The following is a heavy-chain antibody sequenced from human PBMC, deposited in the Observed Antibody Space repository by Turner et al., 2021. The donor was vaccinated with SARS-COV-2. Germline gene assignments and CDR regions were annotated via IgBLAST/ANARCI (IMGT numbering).Heavy chain of an antibody. D-gene: IGHD6-6*01. Sequence: QVQLVQSGAEVKKPGASVKVSCKASGYTFTGYYMHWVRQAPGQGLEWMGWINPNSGGTNYAQKFQGRVTMTRDTSISTAYMDLSRLRSDDTAVYYCAREGAPVSSSSRVWFDPWGQGTLVTVS. CDR2: INPNSGGT. CDR3: AREGAPVSSSSRVWFDP. CDR1: GYTFTGYY. J-gene: IGHJ5*02. V-gene: IGHV1-2*02.